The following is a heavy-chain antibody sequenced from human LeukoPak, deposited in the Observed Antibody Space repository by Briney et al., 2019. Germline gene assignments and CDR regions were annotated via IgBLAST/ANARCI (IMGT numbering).Heavy chain of an antibody. J-gene: IGHJ5*02. V-gene: IGHV1-8*01. CDR2: MNPNTGDT. CDR3: VRDGEGVAISVNYWFDP. CDR1: GFTFTSYD. Sequence: ASVKVSCKASGFTFTSYDINWVRQASGQGLEWMGWMNPNTGDTGYAQKFQGRVTMTRDISISTAYMELRGLRSEDTAIYYCVRDGEGVAISVNYWFDPWGQGTLVTVSS. D-gene: IGHD3-10*01.